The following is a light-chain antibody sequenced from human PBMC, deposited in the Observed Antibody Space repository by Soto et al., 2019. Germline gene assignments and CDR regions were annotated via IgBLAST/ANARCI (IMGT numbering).Light chain of an antibody. CDR1: RSVRSY. Sequence: EIVLTQSPDTLSLSPGERATLSCRASRSVRSYLAWYQQKPGQAPRLLIYDASNRAAGIPSRFSGSGSETDFTLTISNLGPEDFAVYYCQQRYAWPPITFGQGTRLEIK. J-gene: IGKJ5*01. V-gene: IGKV3-11*01. CDR2: DAS. CDR3: QQRYAWPPIT.